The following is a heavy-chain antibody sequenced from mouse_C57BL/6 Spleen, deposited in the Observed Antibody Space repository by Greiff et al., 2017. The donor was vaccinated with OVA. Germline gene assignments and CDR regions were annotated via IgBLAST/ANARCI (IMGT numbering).Heavy chain of an antibody. CDR3: ARSSAQAPAWFAY. D-gene: IGHD3-2*02. CDR1: GYTFTDHT. J-gene: IGHJ3*01. CDR2: IYPRDGST. Sequence: VKLMESDAELVKPGASVKISCKVSGYTFTDHTIHWMKQRPEQGLEWIGYIYPRDGSTKYNEKFKGKATLTADKSSSTAYMQLNSLTSEDSAVYFCARSSAQAPAWFAYWGQGTLVTVSA. V-gene: IGHV1-78*01.